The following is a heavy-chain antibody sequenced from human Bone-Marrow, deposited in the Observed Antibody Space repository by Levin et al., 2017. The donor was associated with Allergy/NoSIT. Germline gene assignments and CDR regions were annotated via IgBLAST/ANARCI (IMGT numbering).Heavy chain of an antibody. J-gene: IGHJ6*02. D-gene: IGHD3-22*01. CDR2: IRSKAYGGTT. CDR1: GFTFGDYA. V-gene: IGHV3-49*03. CDR3: TTRRPSSGPYRGYYYYYGMDV. Sequence: PGGSLRLSCTASGFTFGDYAMSWFRQAPGKGLEWVGFIRSKAYGGTTEYAASVKGRFTISRDDSKSIAYLQMNSLKTEDTAVYYCTTRRPSSGPYRGYYYYYGMDVWGQGTTVTVSS.